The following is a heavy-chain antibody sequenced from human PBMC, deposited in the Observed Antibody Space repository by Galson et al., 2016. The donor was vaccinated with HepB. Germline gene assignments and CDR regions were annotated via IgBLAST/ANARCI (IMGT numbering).Heavy chain of an antibody. Sequence: SLRLSCAASGFMFSNHWMSWVRQAPGKGLEWVACIKGDDSEKHYIDSVKGRFTISRDNAKNSLYLQMNMMRAEDTAIYYCACLVTAMVHSSDYWGQGSLVAVAS. CDR1: GFMFSNHW. CDR3: ACLVTAMVHSSDY. CDR2: IKGDDSEK. D-gene: IGHD5-18*01. J-gene: IGHJ4*02. V-gene: IGHV3-7*03.